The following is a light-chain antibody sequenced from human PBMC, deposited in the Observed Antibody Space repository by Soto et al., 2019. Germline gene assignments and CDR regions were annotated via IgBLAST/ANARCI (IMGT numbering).Light chain of an antibody. Sequence: QCALTQPASASGSPGQSITISCTGTSSDVGGYNYVSWYQQHPGKAPKLMIYDVDVRPSGVSNRFSGSKSGNTASLTISGLQTQDEADYYCTSYTIINTVVFGGGTKVTVL. J-gene: IGLJ2*01. CDR3: TSYTIINTVV. CDR1: SSDVGGYNY. CDR2: DVD. V-gene: IGLV2-14*03.